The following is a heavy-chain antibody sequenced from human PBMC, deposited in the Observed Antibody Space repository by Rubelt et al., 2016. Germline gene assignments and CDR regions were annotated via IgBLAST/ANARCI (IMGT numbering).Heavy chain of an antibody. CDR3: ARDSQQLVPYYYYYGMDV. J-gene: IGHJ6*02. CDR1: GFTFSSYW. Sequence: GGSLRLSCAASGFTFSSYWMSWVRQAPGKGLEWVANIKQDGSEKYYVDSVKGRFTISRDNAQNSLYLQMNSLRAEDTAVYYCARDSQQLVPYYYYYGMDVWGQGTTVTVSS. D-gene: IGHD6-13*01. V-gene: IGHV3-7*05. CDR2: IKQDGSEK.